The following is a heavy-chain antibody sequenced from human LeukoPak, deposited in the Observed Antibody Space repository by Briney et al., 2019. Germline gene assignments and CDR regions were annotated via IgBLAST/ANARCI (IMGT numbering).Heavy chain of an antibody. D-gene: IGHD4-17*01. CDR2: IYYSGST. CDR3: ARDPYGDYGYDAFDI. V-gene: IGHV4-59*01. J-gene: IGHJ3*02. CDR1: GGSISNYY. Sequence: SETLSLTCTVSGGSISNYYWSWIRQPPGKGLEWIGYIYYSGSTNYNPSLKSRVTISVDTSKNQFSLKLSSVTAADTAVYYCARDPYGDYGYDAFDIWGQGTMVTVSS.